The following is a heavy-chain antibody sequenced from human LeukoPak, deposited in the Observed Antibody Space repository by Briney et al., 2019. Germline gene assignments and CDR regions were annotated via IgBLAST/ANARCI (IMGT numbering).Heavy chain of an antibody. J-gene: IGHJ4*02. CDR2: ITSRSKYI. CDR3: ARDEETVAGLNGFDL. Sequence: PGGSLRLSCAASKFAFSSYSMNWFRQAPGKGLEWDASITSRSKYIFYADSVKGRFTISRDNAENSLFLQMNSLRAEDTGVYYCARDEETVAGLNGFDLWGQGTLVIVSS. CDR1: KFAFSSYS. V-gene: IGHV3-21*01. D-gene: IGHD6-19*01.